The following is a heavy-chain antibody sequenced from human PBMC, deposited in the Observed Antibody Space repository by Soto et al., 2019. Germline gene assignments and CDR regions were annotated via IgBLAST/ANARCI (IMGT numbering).Heavy chain of an antibody. Sequence: GSLRLSCAASGFTFSSYGMHWVRQAPGKGLEWVAVIWYDGSNKYYADSVKGRFTISRDNSKNTLYLQMNSLRAEDTAVYYCAREYIPPAGTGIDVWGQGTTVTVSS. V-gene: IGHV3-33*01. CDR3: AREYIPPAGTGIDV. J-gene: IGHJ6*02. D-gene: IGHD6-13*01. CDR2: IWYDGSNK. CDR1: GFTFSSYG.